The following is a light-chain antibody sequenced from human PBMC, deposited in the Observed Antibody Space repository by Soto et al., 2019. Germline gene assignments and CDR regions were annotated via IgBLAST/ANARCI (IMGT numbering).Light chain of an antibody. Sequence: QSALTQPASVSGSPGQSITISCTGTSSDVGGYNYVSWYQQHPGKAPKLMIYEVRNRPSGVSNRFSGSKSGNTASLTISGLQAEDEADYSCSSYTSSSTLDVFGTGTKVTVL. CDR3: SSYTSSSTLDV. CDR2: EVR. V-gene: IGLV2-14*01. CDR1: SSDVGGYNY. J-gene: IGLJ1*01.